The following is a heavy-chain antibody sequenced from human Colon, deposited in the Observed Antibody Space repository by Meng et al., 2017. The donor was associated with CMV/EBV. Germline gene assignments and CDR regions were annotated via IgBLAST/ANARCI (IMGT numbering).Heavy chain of an antibody. CDR3: ARVVATSRLGIFNS. CDR1: GFVFSNYE. D-gene: IGHD5-12*01. V-gene: IGHV3-23*01. CDR2: SGFRGGNI. Sequence: GGSLRLSCVASGFVFSNYEMIWVRQAPGKGLEWISHSGFRGGNIFYADSVKGRFTVSRDTSSSTLYLQMNSLKAEDTAVYYCARVVATSRLGIFNSWGQGTRVTVSS. J-gene: IGHJ4*02.